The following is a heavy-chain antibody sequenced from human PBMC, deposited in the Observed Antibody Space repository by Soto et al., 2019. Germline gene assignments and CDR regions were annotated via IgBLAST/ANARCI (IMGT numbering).Heavy chain of an antibody. CDR3: ARHLLRYFAWLWAREGEGYDYGMDV. CDR1: GYTFTSYG. Sequence: ASGKVSCKASGYTFTSYGISWVRQAPGQGIEWMGWISAYNGNTNYAQKLQGRVTMTTDTSTSTAYMELRSLRSDDTAVYYCARHLLRYFAWLWAREGEGYDYGMDVWG. V-gene: IGHV1-18*01. CDR2: ISAYNGNT. D-gene: IGHD3-9*01. J-gene: IGHJ6*02.